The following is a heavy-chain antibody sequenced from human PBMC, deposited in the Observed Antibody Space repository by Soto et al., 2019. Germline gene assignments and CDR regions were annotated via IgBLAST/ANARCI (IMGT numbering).Heavy chain of an antibody. CDR1: GYTFASYD. J-gene: IGHJ5*02. D-gene: IGHD6-13*01. V-gene: IGHV1-8*01. CDR3: ARERSAAGTGWFDP. Sequence: QVQLVQSGAEVKMPGASVKVSCKATGYTFASYDINWVRQATGQGLEWMGWMNPNSGNTAYAQKFQGRVTMTRNTSISTAYMELSSLRSEDTAVYYCARERSAAGTGWFDPWGQGTLVTVSS. CDR2: MNPNSGNT.